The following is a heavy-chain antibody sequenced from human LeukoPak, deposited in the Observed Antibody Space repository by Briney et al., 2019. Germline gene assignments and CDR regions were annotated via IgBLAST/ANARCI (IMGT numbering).Heavy chain of an antibody. CDR2: ISSSSSYI. V-gene: IGHV3-21*01. J-gene: IGHJ4*02. Sequence: GGSLRLSCAASGFTFSSYSMNWVRQAPGKGLEWVSSISSSSSYIYYADSVKGRFTISRDNAKNSLYLQMNSLRAKDTAVYYCARVAVLRYFDWLLSPLDYWGQGTLVTVSS. CDR3: ARVAVLRYFDWLLSPLDY. CDR1: GFTFSSYS. D-gene: IGHD3-9*01.